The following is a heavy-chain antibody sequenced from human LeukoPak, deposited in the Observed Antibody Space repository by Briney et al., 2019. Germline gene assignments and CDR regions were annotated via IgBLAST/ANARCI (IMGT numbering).Heavy chain of an antibody. Sequence: GGSLRLSCAASGFTYSNYAMNWVRQAPGKGLEWASSISSSSSNIYYADSVTGRFTISRDNAKNSLYLQMNSLRAEDTAVYYCVRAVEYYYDSSGYAVDYWGQGTLVTVSS. CDR2: ISSSSSNI. D-gene: IGHD3-22*01. CDR1: GFTYSNYA. V-gene: IGHV3-21*01. CDR3: VRAVEYYYDSSGYAVDY. J-gene: IGHJ4*02.